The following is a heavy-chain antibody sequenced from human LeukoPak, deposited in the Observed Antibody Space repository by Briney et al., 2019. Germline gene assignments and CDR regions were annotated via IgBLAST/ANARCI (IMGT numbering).Heavy chain of an antibody. V-gene: IGHV1-46*01. CDR2: INPSGGST. CDR3: ARVAYCGGDCYNPFDY. CDR1: GYTFTSYY. J-gene: IGHJ4*02. Sequence: ASVKVSCKASGYTFTSYYMHWVRQAPGQGLEWMGIINPSGGSTSYAQKLQGRVTMTTDTSTSTAYMELRSLRSDDTAVYYCARVAYCGGDCYNPFDYWGQGTLVTVSS. D-gene: IGHD2-21*02.